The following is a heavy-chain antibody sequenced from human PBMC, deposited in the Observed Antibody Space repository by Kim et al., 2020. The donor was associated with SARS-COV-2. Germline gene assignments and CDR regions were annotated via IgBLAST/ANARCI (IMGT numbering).Heavy chain of an antibody. D-gene: IGHD3-9*01. V-gene: IGHV3-15*01. Sequence: GGSLRLSCAASGFTFSNAWMSWVRQAPGKGLEWVGRIKSKTDGGTTDYAAPVKGRFTISRDDSKNTQYLQMNSLKTEDTAVYYCTTLLRYFDWLAVKYYYYGMDVWGQETTVTVSS. CDR1: GFTFSNAW. CDR2: IKSKTDGGTT. J-gene: IGHJ6*02. CDR3: TTLLRYFDWLAVKYYYYGMDV.